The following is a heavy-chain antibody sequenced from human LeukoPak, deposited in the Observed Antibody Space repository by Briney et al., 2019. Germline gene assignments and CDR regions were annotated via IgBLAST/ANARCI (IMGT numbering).Heavy chain of an antibody. CDR1: GYTPTELS. CDR2: FYPEDGET. D-gene: IGHD3-10*01. J-gene: IGHJ4*02. CDR3: ATSPGRFGEPLVDY. V-gene: IGHV1-24*01. Sequence: ASLKVSCEVSGYTPTELSMHSVRHAPRKGRESMGGFYPEDGETIYAQKFQGRVTMTEDTSTDTAYMELSSLRSEHTAVYYCATSPGRFGEPLVDYWGQGTLVTVSS.